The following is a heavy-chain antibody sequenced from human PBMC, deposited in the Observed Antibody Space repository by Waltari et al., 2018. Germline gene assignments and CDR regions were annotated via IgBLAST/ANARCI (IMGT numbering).Heavy chain of an antibody. CDR2: IFYSGST. Sequence: QLQLQESGPGLVKPSETLSLTCTVSGGSISSSRYYWGWIRQPPGKGLEWIGSIFYSGSTYYNPSLKSRVTISVDTSKNQFSLKLSSVTAADTAVYYCARRIAAAGYFDYWGQGTLVTVSS. V-gene: IGHV4-39*07. D-gene: IGHD6-13*01. CDR1: GGSISSSRYY. J-gene: IGHJ4*02. CDR3: ARRIAAAGYFDY.